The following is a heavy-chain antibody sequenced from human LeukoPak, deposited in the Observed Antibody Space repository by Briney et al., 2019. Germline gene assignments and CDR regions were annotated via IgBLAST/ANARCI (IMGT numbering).Heavy chain of an antibody. CDR1: GGSISSSSYY. V-gene: IGHV4-39*07. CDR2: IYYSGTT. J-gene: IGHJ5*02. CDR3: ARVRAGCSSTSCYIDP. D-gene: IGHD2-2*02. Sequence: SETLSLTCTVSGGSISSSSYYWGWIRQPPGKGLEWIGSIYYSGTTNYNPSLKSRVTISVDKSKIQFSLKLSSVTAADTAVYFCARVRAGCSSTSCYIDPWGQGTLVTVSS.